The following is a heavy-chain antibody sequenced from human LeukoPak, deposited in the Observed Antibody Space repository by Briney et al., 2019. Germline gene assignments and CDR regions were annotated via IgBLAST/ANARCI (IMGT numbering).Heavy chain of an antibody. CDR1: GYTFNNYG. CDR2: ISANNGNT. D-gene: IGHD5-18*01. Sequence: ASVKVSCKASGYTFNNYGITWVRQAPGQGLEWMGWISANNGNTSNAQKLQGRVTMTTDTSTRTAYMEVGSLRSDDAAIYYCARTRGYSYGYVDYWGQGTLVSVSS. J-gene: IGHJ4*02. CDR3: ARTRGYSYGYVDY. V-gene: IGHV1-18*01.